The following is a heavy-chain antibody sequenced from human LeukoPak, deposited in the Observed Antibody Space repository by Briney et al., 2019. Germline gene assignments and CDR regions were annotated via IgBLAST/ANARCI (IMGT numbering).Heavy chain of an antibody. CDR3: ARDFARYSSGDGAFDI. Sequence: ASVKVSCKASGYTFTSYGISWVRQAPGQGLEWMGWISAYNGNANYAQKLQGRVTMTTDTSTSTAYMELRSLRSDDTAVYYCARDFARYSSGDGAFDIWGQGTMVTVSS. J-gene: IGHJ3*02. V-gene: IGHV1-18*01. D-gene: IGHD6-19*01. CDR1: GYTFTSYG. CDR2: ISAYNGNA.